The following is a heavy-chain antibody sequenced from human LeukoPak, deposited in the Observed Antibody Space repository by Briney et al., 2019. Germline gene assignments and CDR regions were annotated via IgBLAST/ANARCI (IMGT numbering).Heavy chain of an antibody. J-gene: IGHJ4*02. CDR1: GFTFDDYG. Sequence: PGGSLRLSCAASGFTFDDYGMSWVGQAPGKGREWGSGMNWNGGSTGYADSLKGGFTISRDNAKNSLYLHIHSLRAEAAAVSSCASGSGAGDDGDYWGQGTLVTVSS. CDR3: ASGSGAGDDGDY. V-gene: IGHV3-20*04. D-gene: IGHD3-10*01. CDR2: MNWNGGST.